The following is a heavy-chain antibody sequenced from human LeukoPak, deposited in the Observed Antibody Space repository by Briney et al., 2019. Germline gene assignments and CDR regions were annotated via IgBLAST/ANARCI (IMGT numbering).Heavy chain of an antibody. J-gene: IGHJ6*02. D-gene: IGHD3-16*02. Sequence: GGSLRLSCAASGFTFSDYYMSWIRQAPGKGLEWVSYISSNSRYTHYADSAKGRSTISRDNAKNSLYLQMNSLRAEDTAVYYCAKVWPLSYYYYGMDVWGQGTTVTVSS. CDR1: GFTFSDYY. CDR2: ISSNSRYT. CDR3: AKVWPLSYYYYGMDV. V-gene: IGHV3-11*05.